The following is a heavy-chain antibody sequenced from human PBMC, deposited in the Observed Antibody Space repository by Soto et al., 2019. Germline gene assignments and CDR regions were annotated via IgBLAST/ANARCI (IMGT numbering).Heavy chain of an antibody. CDR3: ARRNWNYGAFDI. V-gene: IGHV3-23*01. D-gene: IGHD1-7*01. J-gene: IGHJ3*02. CDR1: GFTCSSYA. CDR2: ISGSGSST. Sequence: GSLRLSCAASGFTCSSYAMSWVRQAPGKGLEWVSGISGSGSSTYYADSVKGRFTISRDNSKNTLYLQVNSLRADDTAVYYCARRNWNYGAFDIWGQGTMVTVSS.